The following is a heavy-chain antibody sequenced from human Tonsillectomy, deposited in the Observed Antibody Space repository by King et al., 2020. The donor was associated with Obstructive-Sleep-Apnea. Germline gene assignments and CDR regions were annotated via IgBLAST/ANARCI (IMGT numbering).Heavy chain of an antibody. CDR1: GYTFTSNY. CDR3: ARKLYSNYGMDV. V-gene: IGHV1-46*01. D-gene: IGHD2-2*02. Sequence: QLVQSGAEVKKPGASVRVSCKASGYTFTSNYIHWVRQAPGQGLEWMGIVNPSGGSTSYAQKFRGRVTMTRDTSTSTVYMELSSLRSEDTAVYYCARKLYSNYGMDVWGQGTTVTVSS. CDR2: VNPSGGST. J-gene: IGHJ6*02.